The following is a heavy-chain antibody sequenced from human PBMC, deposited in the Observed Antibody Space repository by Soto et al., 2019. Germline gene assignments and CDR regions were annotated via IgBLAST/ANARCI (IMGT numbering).Heavy chain of an antibody. CDR3: ARDRGRDGYTSGGMDV. CDR2: INAGNGNT. D-gene: IGHD5-12*01. Sequence: ASVKVSCKASGYTFTSYTMHWVRQAPGQRLQWMGWINAGNGNTKYSQKFQGRVTITRDTSASTAYMELSSLKSEDTSVYYCARDRGRDGYTSGGMDVWGQGTTVTVSS. J-gene: IGHJ6*02. CDR1: GYTFTSYT. V-gene: IGHV1-3*01.